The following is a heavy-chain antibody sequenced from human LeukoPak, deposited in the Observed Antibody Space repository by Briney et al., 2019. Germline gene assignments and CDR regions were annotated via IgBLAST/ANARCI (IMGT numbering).Heavy chain of an antibody. V-gene: IGHV3-21*01. CDR3: AREILGSSRIFDY. CDR2: ISSSSSYI. D-gene: IGHD6-13*01. Sequence: GGSLRLSCAASGLTFSSYSMNWVRQAPGKGLEWVSSISSSSSYIYYADSVKGRFTISRDNAKNSLYLQMNSLRAEDTAVYYCAREILGSSRIFDYWGQGTLVTVSS. CDR1: GLTFSSYS. J-gene: IGHJ4*02.